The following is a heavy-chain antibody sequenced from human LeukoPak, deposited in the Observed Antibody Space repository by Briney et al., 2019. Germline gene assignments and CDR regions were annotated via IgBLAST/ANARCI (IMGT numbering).Heavy chain of an antibody. CDR2: IYYSGST. V-gene: IGHV4-59*12. Sequence: KPSETLSLTCTVSGGSISSYYWNWIRQPPGKGLEWIGSIYYSGSTYYNPSLKSRVAISVDTSKNQFSLKLSSVTAADTAVYYCARAENYDILTGYSPEAFDIWGQGTMVTVSS. CDR3: ARAENYDILTGYSPEAFDI. D-gene: IGHD3-9*01. CDR1: GGSISSYY. J-gene: IGHJ3*02.